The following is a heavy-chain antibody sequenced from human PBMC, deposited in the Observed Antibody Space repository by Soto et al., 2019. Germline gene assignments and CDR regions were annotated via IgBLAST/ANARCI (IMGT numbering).Heavy chain of an antibody. CDR2: IYYSGST. CDR3: ARSTQDYYDSSGYRARLYYYYGMDV. V-gene: IGHV4-59*01. Sequence: PSETLSLTCTVSGGSISSYYWSWIRQPPGTGLEWIGYIYYSGSTNYNPSLKSRVTISVDTSKNQFSLKLSSVTAADTAVYYCARSTQDYYDSSGYRARLYYYYGMDVWGQGTTVT. CDR1: GGSISSYY. J-gene: IGHJ6*02. D-gene: IGHD3-22*01.